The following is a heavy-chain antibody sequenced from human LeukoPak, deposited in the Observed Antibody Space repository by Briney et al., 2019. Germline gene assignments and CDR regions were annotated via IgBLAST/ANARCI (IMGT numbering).Heavy chain of an antibody. CDR1: GFTVSSNN. D-gene: IGHD2-15*01. CDR2: IYSGGST. J-gene: IGHJ4*02. V-gene: IGHV3-53*01. CDR3: ARDRSECSGGSCYSGGFDY. Sequence: TGGSLRLSCAASGFTVSSNNMSWVRQAPGEGLEWVSVIYSGGSTYYADSVKGRFTISRDNSKNTLYLQMNSLRAEDTAVYYCARDRSECSGGSCYSGGFDYWGQGTLVTVSS.